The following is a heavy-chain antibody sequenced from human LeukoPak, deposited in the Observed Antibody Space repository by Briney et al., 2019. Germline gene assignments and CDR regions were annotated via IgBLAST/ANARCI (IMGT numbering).Heavy chain of an antibody. J-gene: IGHJ4*02. CDR2: IYPGDSDT. V-gene: IGHV5-51*01. D-gene: IGHD3-22*01. CDR1: GYSFTSYW. Sequence: GESLKISCKGSGYSFTSYWIGWVRQMPGKGLECMGIIYPGDSDTRYSPSFQGQVTISADRSISTAYLQWSSLKDSDTAMYYCARSGYYDSSGYYYFDYWGQGTMVTVSS. CDR3: ARSGYYDSSGYYYFDY.